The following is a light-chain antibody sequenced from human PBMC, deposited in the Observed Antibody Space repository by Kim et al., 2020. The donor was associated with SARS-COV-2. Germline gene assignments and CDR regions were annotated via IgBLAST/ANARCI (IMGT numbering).Light chain of an antibody. J-gene: IGLJ3*02. V-gene: IGLV1-47*01. CDR2: RNT. CDR3: ATWDDSLSGQV. CDR1: SSNIGNNY. Sequence: GQRCTMSCSGSSSNIGNNYVYLYQQLPGTAPTLLIYRNTQRPSGVPDRFSGSKSDTSASLAISGLRSEDEADYYCATWDDSLSGQVFGGGTQLTVL.